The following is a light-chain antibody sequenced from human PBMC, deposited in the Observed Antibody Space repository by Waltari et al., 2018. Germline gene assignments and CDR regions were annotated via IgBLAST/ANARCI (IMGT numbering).Light chain of an antibody. CDR3: QQYNSYTWT. V-gene: IGKV1-5*03. CDR2: KAS. J-gene: IGKJ1*01. CDR1: QNINSW. Sequence: DIQMTQSPSTLSASVGDRVTITCRASQNINSWLAWYQQKPGKAPNLLIYKASSLESGVPSRFSGSGSGTEFTLTISSLQPDDFATYHCQQYNSYTWTFGQGTKVEIK.